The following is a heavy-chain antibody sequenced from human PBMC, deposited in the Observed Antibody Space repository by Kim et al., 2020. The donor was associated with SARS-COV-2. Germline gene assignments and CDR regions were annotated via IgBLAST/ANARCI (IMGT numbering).Heavy chain of an antibody. CDR2: IYSGGST. J-gene: IGHJ6*02. V-gene: IGHV3-53*01. Sequence: GGSLRLSCAASGFTVSSNYMSWVRQAPGKGLEWVSVIYSGGSTYYADSVKGRFTISRDNSKNTLYLQMNSLRAEDTAVYYCARDPSPTAMGLRGYYYGMDVWGQGTTVTVSS. CDR1: GFTVSSNY. D-gene: IGHD5-18*01. CDR3: ARDPSPTAMGLRGYYYGMDV.